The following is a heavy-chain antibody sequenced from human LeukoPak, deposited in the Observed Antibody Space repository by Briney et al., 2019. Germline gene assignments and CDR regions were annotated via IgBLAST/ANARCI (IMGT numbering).Heavy chain of an antibody. CDR2: IYSGGST. J-gene: IGHJ5*02. CDR1: GFTFSSYS. CDR3: AKLPSS. D-gene: IGHD1-7*01. Sequence: GGSLRLSCAASGFTFSSYSMNWVRQAPGKGLEWVSVIYSGGSTYYADSVKGRFTISRDNSKNTLYLQMNSLRAEDTAVYYCAKLPSSWGQGTLVTVSS. V-gene: IGHV3-66*02.